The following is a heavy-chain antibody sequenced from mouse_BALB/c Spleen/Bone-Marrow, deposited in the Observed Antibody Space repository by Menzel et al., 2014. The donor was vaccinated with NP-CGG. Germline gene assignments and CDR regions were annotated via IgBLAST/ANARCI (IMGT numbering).Heavy chain of an antibody. CDR3: ARDMGYGNYFVY. D-gene: IGHD2-10*02. J-gene: IGHJ3*01. Sequence: DVKLQESGGGSVQPGDSLRLSCATSGFTFSDFYMEWVRQPPGKRLEWIATSRNRAKYYTTECSASVKGRFIVSRDTSQSVLYLQMDALSAEDTAIYYCARDMGYGNYFVYWGQGTLVTVSA. V-gene: IGHV7-1*02. CDR2: SRNRAKYYTT. CDR1: GFTFSDFY.